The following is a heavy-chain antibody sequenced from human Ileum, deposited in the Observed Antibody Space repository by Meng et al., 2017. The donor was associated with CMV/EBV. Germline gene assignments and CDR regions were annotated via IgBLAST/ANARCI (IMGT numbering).Heavy chain of an antibody. Sequence: QVQVVQSGAEVKKPGASVRVSCKTSGYSFTVYTIHWARQAPGQGLEWMGRINTYTGDTYYAQKFRGRATMTRDTSISTAYMELSGLRSDDTAIYYCARDNWGSDYWGQGTLVTVSS. CDR1: GYSFTVYT. CDR3: ARDNWGSDY. V-gene: IGHV1-2*06. D-gene: IGHD7-27*01. J-gene: IGHJ4*02. CDR2: INTYTGDT.